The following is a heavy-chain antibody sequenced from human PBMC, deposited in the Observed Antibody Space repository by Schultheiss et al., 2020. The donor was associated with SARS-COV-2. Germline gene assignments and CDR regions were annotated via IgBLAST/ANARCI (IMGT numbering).Heavy chain of an antibody. CDR3: ARHDATIGTDYYYGMDV. J-gene: IGHJ6*02. CDR2: IYHSGST. D-gene: IGHD5-12*01. CDR1: GYSISSGYY. V-gene: IGHV4-38-2*01. Sequence: SETLSLTCAVSGYSISSGYYWNWIRQPPGKGLEWIGYIYHSGSTYYNPSLKSRVTISVDTSKNQFSLKLSSVTAADTAVYYCARHDATIGTDYYYGMDVWGQGTTVTVSS.